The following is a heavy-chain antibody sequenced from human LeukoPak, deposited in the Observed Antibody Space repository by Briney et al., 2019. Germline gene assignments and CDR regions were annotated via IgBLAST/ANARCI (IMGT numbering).Heavy chain of an antibody. CDR3: AKGFYDSSGYFSLFDY. J-gene: IGHJ4*02. CDR1: GFTFSSYA. Sequence: PGGSLRLSCAASGFTFSSYAMSWVRQAPGKGLEWVSAISGSGGSTYYADSVKGRFTISRDNSKNTLYLQMNSLRAGDTAVYYCAKGFYDSSGYFSLFDYWGQGTLVTVSS. D-gene: IGHD3-22*01. V-gene: IGHV3-23*01. CDR2: ISGSGGST.